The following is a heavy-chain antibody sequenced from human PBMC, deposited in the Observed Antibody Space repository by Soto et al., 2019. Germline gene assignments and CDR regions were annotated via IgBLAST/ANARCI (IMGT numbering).Heavy chain of an antibody. J-gene: IGHJ4*02. Sequence: QVQLVQSGAEVKKPGASVKVSCKASGYTFTSYDVTWVRQATGQGLEGMGWMNPNSGNTGYAQKFQGRVTMTRNTSISTAYMELSGLRSEDTSVYYCARELTMIVDNWGQGTLVAVSS. CDR3: ARELTMIVDN. CDR1: GYTFTSYD. D-gene: IGHD3-22*01. CDR2: MNPNSGNT. V-gene: IGHV1-8*01.